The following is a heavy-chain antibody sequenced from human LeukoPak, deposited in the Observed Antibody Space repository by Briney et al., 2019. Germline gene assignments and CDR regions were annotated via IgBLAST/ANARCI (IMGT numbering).Heavy chain of an antibody. CDR1: GFSFSDYG. D-gene: IGHD5-24*01. Sequence: GGSLRLSCAASGFSFSDYGMNWVRRAPGKGLEWLSHINSNGAVISYADSVKGRFTISRDNAKNSLHLQMNSLRPEDTALYYCVKDRGLRNQWLQVTYDSWGQGTLVTVSS. CDR3: VKDRGLRNQWLQVTYDS. CDR2: INSNGAVI. V-gene: IGHV3-48*04. J-gene: IGHJ4*02.